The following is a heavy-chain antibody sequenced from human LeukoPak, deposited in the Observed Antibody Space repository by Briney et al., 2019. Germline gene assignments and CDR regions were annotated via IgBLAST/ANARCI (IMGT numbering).Heavy chain of an antibody. D-gene: IGHD3-10*01. CDR1: GGTFSSYA. CDR3: ARDNSMVRGVIITSPFDY. Sequence: SVKVSCKASGGTFSSYAISWVRQAPGQGLEWMGRVIPIFGTANYAQKFQGRVTITTDESTSTAYMELSSLRSEDTAVYYCARDNSMVRGVIITSPFDYWGQGTLVTVSS. CDR2: VIPIFGTA. J-gene: IGHJ4*02. V-gene: IGHV1-69*05.